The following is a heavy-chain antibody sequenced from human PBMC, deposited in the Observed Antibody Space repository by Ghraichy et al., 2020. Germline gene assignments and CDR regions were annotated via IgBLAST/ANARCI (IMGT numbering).Heavy chain of an antibody. CDR2: IIPIFGTA. D-gene: IGHD4-11*01. CDR1: GGTFSSYA. V-gene: IGHV1-69*06. Sequence: SVKVSCKASGGTFSSYAISWVRQAPGQGLEWMGEIIPIFGTANYAQKFQGRVTIAADKSTSTAYMELSSLRSEDTAVYYCAREGLQYYMDVWGKGTTVTVSS. J-gene: IGHJ6*03. CDR3: AREGLQYYMDV.